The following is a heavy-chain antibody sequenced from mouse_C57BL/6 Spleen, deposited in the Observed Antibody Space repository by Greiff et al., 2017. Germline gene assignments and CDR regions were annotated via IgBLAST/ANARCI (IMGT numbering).Heavy chain of an antibody. CDR3: ARYYSNYVDY. Sequence: VQLQQPGAELVMPGASVKLSCKASGYTFTSYWMHWVKQRPGQGLGWIGEIDPSDSYTNYNQKIKGKSTLTVDKSSSTAYMQLSSLTSEDSAVYYCARYYSNYVDYWGQGTTLTVSS. CDR2: IDPSDSYT. D-gene: IGHD2-5*01. V-gene: IGHV1-69*01. CDR1: GYTFTSYW. J-gene: IGHJ2*01.